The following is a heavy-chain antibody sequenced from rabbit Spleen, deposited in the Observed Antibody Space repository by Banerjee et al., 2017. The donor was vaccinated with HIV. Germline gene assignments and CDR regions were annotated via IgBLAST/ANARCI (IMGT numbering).Heavy chain of an antibody. CDR1: GFSFSSSDY. V-gene: IGHV1S40*01. CDR2: IAGSSSGFT. CDR3: ARGSSNTHYGLDL. Sequence: QSLEESGGDLVKPGASLTLTCTASGFSFSSSDYICWVRQAPGKGLEWISCIAGSSSGFTYSATWAKGRFTCSKTSSTAVTLQMTSLTAADTATYFCARGSSNTHYGLDLWGQGTLVTVS. D-gene: IGHD1-1*01. J-gene: IGHJ6*01.